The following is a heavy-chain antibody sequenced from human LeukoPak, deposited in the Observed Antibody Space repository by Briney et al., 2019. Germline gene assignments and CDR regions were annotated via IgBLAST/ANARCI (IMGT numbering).Heavy chain of an antibody. V-gene: IGHV4-59*11. CDR3: ARDYYDSRGEAFDI. D-gene: IGHD3-22*01. J-gene: IGHJ3*02. CDR2: IFYVGST. Sequence: SEILSLTCTVSGDSIGSHYWSWIRQPPGKGLEWIGYIFYVGSTNYNPSLKSRVTISVDTSKNQFSLKLNSVTAADTAVYYCARDYYDSRGEAFDIWGQGTMVTVSS. CDR1: GDSIGSHY.